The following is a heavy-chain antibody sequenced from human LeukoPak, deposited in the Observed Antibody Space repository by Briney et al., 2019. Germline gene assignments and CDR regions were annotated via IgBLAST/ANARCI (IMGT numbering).Heavy chain of an antibody. Sequence: GGSLSLSCAAAGFTFSSYRLNWVRQAAGKGLEWVSSIFPSGGEIHYADSVRGRFTISRDNSKSTLSLQMNSLIAEDTAIYYCATYRQVLLPFESWGQGTLVAVSS. CDR1: GFTFSSYR. J-gene: IGHJ4*02. CDR3: ATYRQVLLPFES. V-gene: IGHV3-21*04. CDR2: IFPSGGEI. D-gene: IGHD2-8*02.